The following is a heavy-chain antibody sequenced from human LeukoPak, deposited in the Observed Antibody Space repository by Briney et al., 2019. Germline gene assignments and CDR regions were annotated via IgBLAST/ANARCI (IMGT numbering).Heavy chain of an antibody. J-gene: IGHJ1*01. D-gene: IGHD6-19*01. Sequence: GGSLRLSCAASGFTFSSYAMSWVRQAPGKGREWVSAISGSGGSTYYADSVKGRFTISRDNSKNTLYLQMNSLRAEDTAVYYCAKDPPYSSDHRAEYFQHWGQGTLVTVSS. V-gene: IGHV3-23*01. CDR2: ISGSGGST. CDR1: GFTFSSYA. CDR3: AKDPPYSSDHRAEYFQH.